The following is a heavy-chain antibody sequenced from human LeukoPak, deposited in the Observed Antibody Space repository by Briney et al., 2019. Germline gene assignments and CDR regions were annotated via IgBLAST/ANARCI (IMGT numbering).Heavy chain of an antibody. CDR2: IVGRNGDT. J-gene: IGHJ4*02. D-gene: IGHD3-10*01. CDR1: GFTFSNYG. Sequence: GGSLRLSCAASGFTFSNYGMTWVRQAPGKRLEWVSTIVGRNGDTYYTDSVKGRFTISRDISKNSVYLQMSSLRGDDTAVYYCAKDLRGSGNPYYFDYWGQGTLVTVSS. V-gene: IGHV3-23*01. CDR3: AKDLRGSGNPYYFDY.